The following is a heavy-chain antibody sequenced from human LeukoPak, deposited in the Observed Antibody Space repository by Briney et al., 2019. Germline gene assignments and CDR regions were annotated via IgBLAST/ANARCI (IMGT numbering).Heavy chain of an antibody. D-gene: IGHD2-21*01. CDR2: INPQGDIT. CDR1: GYTVTKYL. J-gene: IGHJ5*02. CDR3: ARPSYCVADNCGYWLDP. V-gene: IGHV1-46*01. Sequence: ASVKVSCKTSGYTVTKYLIHWVRQAPGQGLEWMGTINPQGDITNYAQRFQGRITLTEDTSTSTVYMELSSLTSEDTAVYYCARPSYCVADNCGYWLDPWGPGTLVTVSS.